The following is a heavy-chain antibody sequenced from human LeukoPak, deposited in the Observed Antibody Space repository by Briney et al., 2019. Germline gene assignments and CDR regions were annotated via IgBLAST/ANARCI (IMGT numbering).Heavy chain of an antibody. CDR2: LSTYNGNT. J-gene: IGHJ3*02. Sequence: ASVKVSCKASGYTFTSYGISWVRQAPGQGLEWMGWLSTYNGNTHYAQNLQGRVTMTTDTSTSTAYMELRSLRSDDTAVYYCAREGPRVSAFDIWGQGTMVTVSS. CDR1: GYTFTSYG. CDR3: AREGPRVSAFDI. V-gene: IGHV1-18*01.